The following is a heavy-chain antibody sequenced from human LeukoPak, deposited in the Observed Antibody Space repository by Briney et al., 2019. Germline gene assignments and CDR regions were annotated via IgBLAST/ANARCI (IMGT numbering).Heavy chain of an antibody. CDR2: IYHSGST. Sequence: SETLSLTCTVSGGSISSGGYYWSWIRQPPGKGLEWIGYIYHSGSTYYNPSLKSRVTISVDRSKNQFSLKLSSVTAADTAVYYCARDQPQQDDAFDIWGQGTMVTVSS. CDR1: GGSISSGGYY. CDR3: ARDQPQQDDAFDI. J-gene: IGHJ3*02. V-gene: IGHV4-30-2*01.